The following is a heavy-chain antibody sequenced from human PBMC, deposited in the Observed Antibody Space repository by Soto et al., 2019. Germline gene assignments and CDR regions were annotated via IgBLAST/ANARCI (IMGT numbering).Heavy chain of an antibody. Sequence: SETLSLTCTVSGGSISSYYWSWIRQPPGKGLEWIGYIYYSGSTNYNPSLKSRVTISVDTSKNQFSLKLSSVTAADTAVYYCARDLFGSSWYHLRGDNWFDPWGQGTLVTVS. J-gene: IGHJ5*02. CDR2: IYYSGST. V-gene: IGHV4-59*01. CDR1: GGSISSYY. D-gene: IGHD6-13*01. CDR3: ARDLFGSSWYHLRGDNWFDP.